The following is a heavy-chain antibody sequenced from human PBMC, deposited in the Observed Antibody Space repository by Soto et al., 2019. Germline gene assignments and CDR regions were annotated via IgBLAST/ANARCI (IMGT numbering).Heavy chain of an antibody. CDR3: ARESYRGYSYGSFDF. V-gene: IGHV4-61*01. CDR2: ISYSGST. Sequence: PSETLSLNCTGSGGYLSSGSYYWNWVRKPPGKRLEWIGYISYSGSTNYNPPLKSRVTISVDTSKNQFSLNLTSVTAADTAVYYCARESYRGYSYGSFDFWGQGSLVTVSS. CDR1: GGYLSSGSYY. D-gene: IGHD5-18*01. J-gene: IGHJ4*02.